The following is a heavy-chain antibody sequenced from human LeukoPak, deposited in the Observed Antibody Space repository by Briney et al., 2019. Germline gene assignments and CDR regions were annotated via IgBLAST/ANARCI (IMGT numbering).Heavy chain of an antibody. CDR1: GYTFTSYG. D-gene: IGHD6-19*01. Sequence: ASVKVSCKASGYTFTSYGISWVRQAPGQGLEWMGWNSAYNGNTNYAQKLQGRVTMTTDTSTSTAYMELRSLRSDDTAVYYCARDRIAVAGTNAFDIWGQGTWSPSLQ. CDR3: ARDRIAVAGTNAFDI. J-gene: IGHJ3*02. CDR2: NSAYNGNT. V-gene: IGHV1-18*01.